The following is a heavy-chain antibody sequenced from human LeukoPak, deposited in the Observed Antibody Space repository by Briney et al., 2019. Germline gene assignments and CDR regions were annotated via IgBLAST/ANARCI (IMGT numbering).Heavy chain of an antibody. CDR1: GYTFTDNY. J-gene: IGHJ4*02. CDR2: INSKRGVT. D-gene: IGHD3-3*01. V-gene: IGHV1-2*02. Sequence: ASVKVSCKTSGYTFTDNYMHWVRQAPGQGLEWMGWINSKRGVTNYGQKFQGRVTMTRDTSISTAYMELSRLRSDDTAVYYCARGAFGVVISYFDYWGQGTLVTVSS. CDR3: ARGAFGVVISYFDY.